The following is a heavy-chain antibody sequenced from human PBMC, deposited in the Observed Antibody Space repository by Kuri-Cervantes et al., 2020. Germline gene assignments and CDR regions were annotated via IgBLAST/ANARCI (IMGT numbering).Heavy chain of an antibody. V-gene: IGHV4-61*01. CDR2: IYYSGST. J-gene: IGHJ6*03. CDR3: ARGLVYYYMDV. D-gene: IGHD2-21*01. Sequence: GSLRLSCTVSGGSVSSGSYYWSWIRQPPGKGLEWIGYIYYSGSTNYNPSLKSRVTISVDTSKNQFSLKLSSVTAADTAVYCCARGLVYYYMDVWGKGTTVTVSS. CDR1: GGSVSSGSYY.